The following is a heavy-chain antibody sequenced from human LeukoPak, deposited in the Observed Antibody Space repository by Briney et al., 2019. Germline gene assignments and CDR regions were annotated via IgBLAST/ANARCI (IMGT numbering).Heavy chain of an antibody. CDR1: GFTFGDYA. CDR2: IRSKAYGGTT. Sequence: GGSLRLSCTASGFTFGDYAMSWFRQAPGKGLEWVGFIRSKAYGGTTEYAASVKGRFTISRDDSKSIAYLQMNSLKTEDTAVYYCTRDGYSSPLYFDYWGQGTLVTVSS. J-gene: IGHJ4*02. V-gene: IGHV3-49*03. CDR3: TRDGYSSPLYFDY. D-gene: IGHD5-12*01.